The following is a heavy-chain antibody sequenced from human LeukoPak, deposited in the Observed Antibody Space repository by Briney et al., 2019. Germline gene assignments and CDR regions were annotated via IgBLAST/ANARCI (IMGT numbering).Heavy chain of an antibody. Sequence: SETLSLTCTVSGGSISGYYWSWIRQPPGKGLEWIGYISYSGSTKYNPSLMSRVTISVDTSKNQFSLKLSSATAADTAVYYCARLDYYHFDYWGQGTVVTVSS. CDR2: ISYSGST. V-gene: IGHV4-59*01. D-gene: IGHD3-22*01. CDR3: ARLDYYHFDY. J-gene: IGHJ4*02. CDR1: GGSISGYY.